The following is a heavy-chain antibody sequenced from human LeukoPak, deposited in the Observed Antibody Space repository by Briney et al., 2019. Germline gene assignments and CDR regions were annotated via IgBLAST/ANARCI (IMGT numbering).Heavy chain of an antibody. J-gene: IGHJ4*02. D-gene: IGHD3-22*01. Sequence: ASVTVSCTASGYTFTIYYMHWVRQTPGQGLEWMGIINPSGGSTSYTQRFQGRVTMTRDTSTSTVYMELSSLRSEDTAVYYCARLDYYDSSGYYLLDYWGRGTLVTVSS. CDR1: GYTFTIYY. CDR2: INPSGGST. CDR3: ARLDYYDSSGYYLLDY. V-gene: IGHV1-46*01.